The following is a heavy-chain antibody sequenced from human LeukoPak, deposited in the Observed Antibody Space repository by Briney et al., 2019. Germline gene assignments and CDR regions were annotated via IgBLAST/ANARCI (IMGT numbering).Heavy chain of an antibody. CDR1: GYTLTNYY. CDR3: ARTDCSRYSCYKDAFDI. J-gene: IGHJ3*02. V-gene: IGHV1-46*01. CDR2: LDPSAGDT. Sequence: ASVKVSCKASGYTLTNYYMHWVRQAPGQGLEYMGILDPSAGDTTYAQKFQGRVTMTRDTSTSTVYMELSSLRFEDTAVYYCARTDCSRYSCYKDAFDIWGQGTMVTVSS. D-gene: IGHD2-2*02.